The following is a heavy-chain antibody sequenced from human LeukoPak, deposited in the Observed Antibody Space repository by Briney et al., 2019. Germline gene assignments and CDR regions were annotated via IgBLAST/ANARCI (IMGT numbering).Heavy chain of an antibody. D-gene: IGHD2-2*02. Sequence: SETLSLTCTVSGGSISSSSYYWGWIRQPPGKGLEWIGSIYYSGSTYYNPSLKSRVTISVDTSKNQFSLKLSSVTAADTAVYYCAREPHPDWYCSSTSCYIDYWGQGTLATVSS. J-gene: IGHJ4*02. CDR1: GGSISSSSYY. CDR2: IYYSGST. CDR3: AREPHPDWYCSSTSCYIDY. V-gene: IGHV4-39*07.